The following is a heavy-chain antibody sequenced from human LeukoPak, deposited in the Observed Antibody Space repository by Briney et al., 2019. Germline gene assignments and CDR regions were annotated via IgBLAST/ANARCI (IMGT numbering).Heavy chain of an antibody. V-gene: IGHV4-38-2*02. CDR1: GYSISSGYY. CDR3: ARSASGYDLYYFDY. CDR2: IYHSGST. D-gene: IGHD5-12*01. Sequence: SETLSLTCTVSGYSISSGYYWGWIRQPPGKGLEWIGRIYHSGSTYYNPSLKSRVTISVDTSKNQFSLKLSSVTAADTAVYYCARSASGYDLYYFDYWGQGTLVTVSS. J-gene: IGHJ4*02.